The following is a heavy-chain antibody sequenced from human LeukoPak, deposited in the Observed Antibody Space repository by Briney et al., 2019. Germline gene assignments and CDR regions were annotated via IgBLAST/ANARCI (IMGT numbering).Heavy chain of an antibody. CDR3: ARGRNIVATIIGY. D-gene: IGHD5-12*01. Sequence: ASVKVSCQASGYTFTSYDINWVRQATGQGLEWMGWMNPNSGNTGYAQKFQGRVTMTRNTSITTAYMELSSLRSEDTAVYYCARGRNIVATIIGYWGQGTLVTVSS. CDR1: GYTFTSYD. J-gene: IGHJ4*02. V-gene: IGHV1-8*01. CDR2: MNPNSGNT.